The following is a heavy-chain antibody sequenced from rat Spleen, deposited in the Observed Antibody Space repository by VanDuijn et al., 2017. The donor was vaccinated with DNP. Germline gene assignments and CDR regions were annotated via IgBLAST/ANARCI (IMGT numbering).Heavy chain of an antibody. Sequence: EVQLVESGGGLVQPGRSLKLSCAASGFTFSDYYMAWVRQAPTKGLEWVASISYDGGSTYYRDSVKGRFTISRDNAKSSLYLQMDSLRSEDTATYYCTTDRYNPYAMDAWGQGTSVTVSS. J-gene: IGHJ4*01. CDR2: ISYDGGST. CDR3: TTDRYNPYAMDA. CDR1: GFTFSDYY. D-gene: IGHD1-5*01. V-gene: IGHV5-20*01.